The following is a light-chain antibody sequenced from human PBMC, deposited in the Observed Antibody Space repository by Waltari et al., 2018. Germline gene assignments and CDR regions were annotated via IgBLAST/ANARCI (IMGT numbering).Light chain of an antibody. V-gene: IGKV1-39*01. CDR1: RTISIY. Sequence: DIQMTQSPSSLSASVGDRVTITCRASRTISIYLNWYQQKPGKAPKLLFYTASTLQPGVPSRFSGSGSGTDFTLTISSLQPEDFATYYCQQSHSTPLTFGGGTKVEIK. CDR3: QQSHSTPLT. CDR2: TAS. J-gene: IGKJ4*01.